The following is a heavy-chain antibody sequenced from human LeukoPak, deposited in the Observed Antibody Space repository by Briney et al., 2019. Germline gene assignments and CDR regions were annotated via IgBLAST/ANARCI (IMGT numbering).Heavy chain of an antibody. CDR3: ARQGGSSSPYYYYYVDV. CDR1: GYSISSGYY. Sequence: PSETLSLTCAVSGYSISSGYYWGWFRQPPGKGLEWIGCMYHSGSTYYNPSLKSRVTISVDTSKNQFSLKLSSVTAADTAVYYCARQGGSSSPYYYYYVDVWGKGTTVTVSS. D-gene: IGHD6-13*01. CDR2: MYHSGST. J-gene: IGHJ6*03. V-gene: IGHV4-38-2*01.